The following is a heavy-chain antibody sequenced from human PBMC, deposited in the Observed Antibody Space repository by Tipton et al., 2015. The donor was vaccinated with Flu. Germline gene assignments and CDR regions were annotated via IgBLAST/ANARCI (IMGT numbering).Heavy chain of an antibody. J-gene: IGHJ6*02. CDR2: IYHSGST. V-gene: IGHV4-59*01. CDR3: ARDKDNGYDSYGMDV. CDR1: GDSISPYY. D-gene: IGHD5-12*01. Sequence: TLSLTCTVSGDSISPYYWSWIRQPPGKGLEWIGYIYHSGSTNYSPSLKSRVTISVDTSKNQFSLKLSAVTAADTAVYYCARDKDNGYDSYGMDVWGQGTTVTVSS.